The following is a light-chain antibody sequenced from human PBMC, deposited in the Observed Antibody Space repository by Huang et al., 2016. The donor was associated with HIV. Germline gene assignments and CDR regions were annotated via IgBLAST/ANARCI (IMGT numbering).Light chain of an antibody. CDR3: QQYDNWPPGLT. V-gene: IGKV3D-15*01. CDR1: QNVRSN. J-gene: IGKJ4*01. Sequence: EIVMTQSPATLSVSPGGGATLSCRASQNVRSNLAWYQQTPGQAPRLLSYDTATWASGVPARFSGSGSGTEFTLTISGLQSEDFAVYYYQQYDNWPPGLTFGGGTKVEI. CDR2: DTA.